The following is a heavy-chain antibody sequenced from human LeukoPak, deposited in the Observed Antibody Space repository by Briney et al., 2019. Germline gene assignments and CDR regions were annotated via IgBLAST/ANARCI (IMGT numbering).Heavy chain of an antibody. CDR3: ARSYGDYITGAYAFDV. D-gene: IGHD4-17*01. V-gene: IGHV4-59*08. CDR1: GGSISNNY. Sequence: SETLSLTCTVSGGSISNNYWSWIRQPPEKGLEWIGYIYDSGSTNYNPSLKRRLTISVDTSKNQFSLKLSSVTAADSAVYYCARSYGDYITGAYAFDVWDQGTMVTVSS. CDR2: IYDSGST. J-gene: IGHJ3*01.